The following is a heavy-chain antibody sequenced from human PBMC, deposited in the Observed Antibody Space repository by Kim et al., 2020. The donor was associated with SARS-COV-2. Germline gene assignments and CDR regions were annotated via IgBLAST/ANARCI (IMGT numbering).Heavy chain of an antibody. CDR2: IYYSGST. D-gene: IGHD3-9*01. J-gene: IGHJ3*02. CDR3: ARPLYYDILTGYDAFDI. CDR1: GGSISSSSYY. V-gene: IGHV4-39*01. Sequence: SETLSLTCTVSGGSISSSSYYWGWIRQPPGKGLEWIGSIYYSGSTYYNPSLKSRVTISVDTSKNQFSLKLSSVTAADTAVYYCARPLYYDILTGYDAFDIWGQGTMVTVSS.